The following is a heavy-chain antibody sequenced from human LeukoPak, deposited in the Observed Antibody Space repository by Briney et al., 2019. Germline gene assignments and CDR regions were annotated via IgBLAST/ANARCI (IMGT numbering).Heavy chain of an antibody. CDR2: IYYSGST. CDR3: ARSLWGYFDY. J-gene: IGHJ4*02. D-gene: IGHD2-21*01. Sequence: SETLSLTCTGSGGSISSYYWSWIRQPPGKGLEWIGYIYYSGSTNYNPSLKSRVTISVDTSKNQFSLKLSSVTAADTAVYYCARSLWGYFDYWGQGTLVTVSS. CDR1: GGSISSYY. V-gene: IGHV4-59*01.